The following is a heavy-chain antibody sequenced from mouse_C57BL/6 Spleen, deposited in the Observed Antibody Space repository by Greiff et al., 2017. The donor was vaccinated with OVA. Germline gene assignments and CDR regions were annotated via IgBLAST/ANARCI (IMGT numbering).Heavy chain of an antibody. CDR3: ERTPRTAQAIYFDY. Sequence: QVQLQQPGAELVRPGSSVKLSCKASGYTFTSYWMHWVKQRPIQGLEWIGNIDPSDSETHYNQKFKDKATLTVDKSSSTAYMQLSSLTSEDSAVYDCERTPRTAQAIYFDYWGQGTTLTVSS. CDR1: GYTFTSYW. V-gene: IGHV1-52*01. J-gene: IGHJ2*01. CDR2: IDPSDSET. D-gene: IGHD3-2*02.